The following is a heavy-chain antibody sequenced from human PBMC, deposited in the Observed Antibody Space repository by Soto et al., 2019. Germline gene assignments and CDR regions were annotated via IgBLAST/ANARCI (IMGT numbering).Heavy chain of an antibody. CDR2: INNGGGT. CDR1: QYTFTNYY. D-gene: IGHD6-19*01. Sequence: VSVKVSCKASQYTFTNYYLHWVRQAPGQRPEWMGWINNGGGTIYAQKFQGRLTITRDTSITTAYMELSRLSSDDTAFYYCATSSDWSPLLDYWGQGTLVTVS. CDR3: ATSSDWSPLLDY. V-gene: IGHV1-2*02. J-gene: IGHJ4*02.